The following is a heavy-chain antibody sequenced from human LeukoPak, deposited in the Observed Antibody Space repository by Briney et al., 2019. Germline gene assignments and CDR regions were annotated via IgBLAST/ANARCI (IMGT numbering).Heavy chain of an antibody. CDR1: GGSISSYY. D-gene: IGHD6-13*01. Sequence: SETLSLTCTVSGGSISSYYWSWIRQPPGKGLEWIGYIYYSGSTNYNPSLKSRVTISVDTSKNQFSLKLRSVTAADTAVYYCARERYSSSWPKGWFDPWGQGTLVTVSS. CDR3: ARERYSSSWPKGWFDP. V-gene: IGHV4-59*01. CDR2: IYYSGST. J-gene: IGHJ5*02.